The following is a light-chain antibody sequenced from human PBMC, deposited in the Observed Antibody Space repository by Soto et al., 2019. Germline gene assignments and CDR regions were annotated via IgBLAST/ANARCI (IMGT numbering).Light chain of an antibody. J-gene: IGKJ3*01. Sequence: DIQLTQSPSFLSASVGDRVTITCRASQGISSYLAWYQEKPGKAPKLLIYAASTLQSGVPSRFSVSGSGTEFTLTISSLQPEDFATYYCHQLNTYPFTFGPGTKVDIK. CDR1: QGISSY. CDR2: AAS. CDR3: HQLNTYPFT. V-gene: IGKV1-9*01.